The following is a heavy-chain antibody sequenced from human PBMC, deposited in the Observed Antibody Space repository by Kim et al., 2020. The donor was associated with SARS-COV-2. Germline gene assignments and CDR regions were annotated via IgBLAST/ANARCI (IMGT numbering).Heavy chain of an antibody. CDR1: GFTFSTYG. CDR2: IWHDGSEK. V-gene: IGHV3-33*01. CDR3: ARGHSGSTSFDI. J-gene: IGHJ3*02. Sequence: GGSLRLSCAASGFTFSTYGMNWVRQAPGKGLEWVAGIWHDGSEKYYAESVKGRFTISRHNSKNTVYLQVNSLRGEDSAVYFCARGHSGSTSFDIWGQGTMVTVSS. D-gene: IGHD5-12*01.